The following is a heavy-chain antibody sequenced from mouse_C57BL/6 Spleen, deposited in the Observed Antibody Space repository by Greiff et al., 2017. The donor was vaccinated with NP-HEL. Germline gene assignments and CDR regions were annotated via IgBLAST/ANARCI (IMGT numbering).Heavy chain of an antibody. J-gene: IGHJ2*01. CDR3: ARWGNYSGSSYVRLDY. Sequence: VQRVESGAELVKPGASVKISCKASGYAFSSYWMNWVKQRPGKGLEWIGQIYPGDGGTNYNGKFKGKATLTADKSSSTAYMQLSSLTSADSAVYVCARWGNYSGSSYVRLDYWGQGTTLTVSS. V-gene: IGHV1-80*01. CDR1: GYAFSSYW. D-gene: IGHD1-1*01. CDR2: IYPGDGGT.